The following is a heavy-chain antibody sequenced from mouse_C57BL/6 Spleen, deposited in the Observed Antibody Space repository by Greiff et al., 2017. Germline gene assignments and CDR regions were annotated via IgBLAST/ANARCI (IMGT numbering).Heavy chain of an antibody. J-gene: IGHJ4*01. CDR3: ARSSYDGDNYAMDY. CDR2: IHPNSGST. Sequence: QVQLQQPGAELVKPGASVKLSCKASGYTFTSYWMHWVKQRPGQGLEWIGMIHPNSGSTNYNEKFKSKATLTVDKSSSTAYMQLSSLTSEDSAVYYCARSSYDGDNYAMDYWGQGTSVTVSS. V-gene: IGHV1-64*01. D-gene: IGHD2-12*01. CDR1: GYTFTSYW.